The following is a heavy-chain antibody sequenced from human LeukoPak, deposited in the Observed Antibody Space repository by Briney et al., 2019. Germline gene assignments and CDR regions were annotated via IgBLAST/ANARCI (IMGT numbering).Heavy chain of an antibody. Sequence: GESLKISCQGSGYSFTTYWIGWVRQMPGKGLEWVGIIYPGDSDTRYSPSFQGQVTISADKSISTAYLQWTSLKASDTAMYYCARPNSSGWSALNYWGQGTLVTVSS. CDR1: GYSFTTYW. D-gene: IGHD6-19*01. CDR2: IYPGDSDT. J-gene: IGHJ4*02. CDR3: ARPNSSGWSALNY. V-gene: IGHV5-51*01.